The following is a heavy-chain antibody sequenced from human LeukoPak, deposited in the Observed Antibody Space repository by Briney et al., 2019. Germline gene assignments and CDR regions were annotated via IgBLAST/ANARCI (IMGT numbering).Heavy chain of an antibody. J-gene: IGHJ6*02. CDR3: ARAQGYGQAYYYYGMDV. V-gene: IGHV1-8*01. CDR2: MNPNSGNT. CDR1: GYIFTSYD. D-gene: IGHD3-10*01. Sequence: GASVKVSCKASGYIFTSYDINWVRQATGQGLEWMGWMNPNSGNTGYAQKFQGRVTMTRNTSISTAYMELSSLRSEDTAVYYCARAQGYGQAYYYYGMDVWGQGTTVIVSS.